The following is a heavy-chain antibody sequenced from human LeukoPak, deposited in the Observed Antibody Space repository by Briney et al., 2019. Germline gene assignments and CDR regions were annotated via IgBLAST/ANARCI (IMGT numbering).Heavy chain of an antibody. V-gene: IGHV3-30*18. Sequence: GGSLRLSCAASGFTFSSYGMHWVHQAPGKGLEWVAVISYDGSNKYYADSVKGRFTISRDNSKNTLYLQMNSLRAEDTAVYYCAKDRYYYDSSGYPGDFQHWGQGTLVTVSS. CDR1: GFTFSSYG. D-gene: IGHD3-22*01. CDR2: ISYDGSNK. J-gene: IGHJ1*01. CDR3: AKDRYYYDSSGYPGDFQH.